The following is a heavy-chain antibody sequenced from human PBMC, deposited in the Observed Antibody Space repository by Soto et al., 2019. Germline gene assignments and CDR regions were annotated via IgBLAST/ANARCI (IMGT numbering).Heavy chain of an antibody. CDR3: AHIPNYYQYDWFDP. Sequence: QITLKESGPTLVKPTQTLTLTCTFSGFSLTTRGVGVGWIRQPPGKALERLALIYWDDDKRYSPSLQSRLSITKDTPKNQVVLTMTNVDPVDTATYYCAHIPNYYQYDWFDPWGQGTLFSVSS. CDR2: IYWDDDK. D-gene: IGHD3-16*01. V-gene: IGHV2-5*02. J-gene: IGHJ5*02. CDR1: GFSLTTRGVG.